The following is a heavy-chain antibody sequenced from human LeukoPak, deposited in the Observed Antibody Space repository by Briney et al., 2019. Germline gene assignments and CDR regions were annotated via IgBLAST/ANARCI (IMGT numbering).Heavy chain of an antibody. CDR2: ISYDGSNK. CDR3: AKARDWYHFDY. CDR1: GFTFSSYA. D-gene: IGHD3-9*01. V-gene: IGHV3-30*04. Sequence: GGSLRLSCAASGFTFSSYAMHWARQAPGKGLEWVAVISYDGSNKYYADSVKGRFTISRDNSKNTLYLQMNSLRAEDTAVYYCAKARDWYHFDYWGQGSLVTVSS. J-gene: IGHJ4*02.